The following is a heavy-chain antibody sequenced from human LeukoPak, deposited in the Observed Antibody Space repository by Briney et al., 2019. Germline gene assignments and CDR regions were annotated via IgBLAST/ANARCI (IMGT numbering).Heavy chain of an antibody. J-gene: IGHJ4*02. CDR1: GFTFSRYW. Sequence: GESLRLSCAASGFTFSRYWIHWVRQAPGKGLEWVSRINPDGSTTTYADSVKGRFTISRDNAKNTVYLQMNSLRAEDTAVYYCARETTAPGNYFDSWGQGTLVTVSS. D-gene: IGHD4-17*01. CDR2: INPDGSTT. V-gene: IGHV3-74*01. CDR3: ARETTAPGNYFDS.